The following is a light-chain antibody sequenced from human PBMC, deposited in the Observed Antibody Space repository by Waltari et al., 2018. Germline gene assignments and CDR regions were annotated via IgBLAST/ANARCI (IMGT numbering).Light chain of an antibody. CDR2: EDN. J-gene: IGLJ2*01. Sequence: NFMLTQPHSVSASPGKTVTIPCTRSSGSIATKYVQWYQQRPGSAPPPVIYEDNQRPSGVPVRFSGSIDSSSNSASFTSSGLKPEDEANYCCQSYEDRSVVFGGGTKLTVL. CDR3: QSYEDRSVV. V-gene: IGLV6-57*04. CDR1: SGSIATKY.